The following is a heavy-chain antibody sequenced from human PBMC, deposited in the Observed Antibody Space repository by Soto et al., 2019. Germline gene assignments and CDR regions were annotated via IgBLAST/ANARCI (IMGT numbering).Heavy chain of an antibody. CDR2: MNHNSGNT. CDR3: AREKVGAVDY. J-gene: IGHJ4*02. V-gene: IGHV1-8*01. Sequence: QVQLVQSGAEVKKPGASVKVSCKASGYTFTSYDINWVRQATGQGLEWMGWMNHNSGNTGYAQKSXXRVNMTRNTTISTAYMELSSLRSEDTAVYYCAREKVGAVDYWGQGTLVTVSS. D-gene: IGHD1-26*01. CDR1: GYTFTSYD.